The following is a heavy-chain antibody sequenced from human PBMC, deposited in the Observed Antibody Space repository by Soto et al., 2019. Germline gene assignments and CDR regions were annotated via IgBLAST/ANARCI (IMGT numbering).Heavy chain of an antibody. D-gene: IGHD3-9*01. CDR3: ARNNPNIYVMDV. V-gene: IGHV1-69*02. J-gene: IGHJ6*03. Sequence: KVSCKASGGTFSSYTIRWVRQAPGQGLEWMGRIIPILGIANYAQKFQGRVTITSDKSTSTASMELSSLRYEDTAVYYCARNNPNIYVMDVCSKGTTVTVSS. CDR1: GGTFSSYT. CDR2: IIPILGIA.